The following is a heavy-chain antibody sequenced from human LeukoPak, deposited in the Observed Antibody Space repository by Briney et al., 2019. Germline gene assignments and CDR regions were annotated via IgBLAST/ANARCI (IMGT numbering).Heavy chain of an antibody. D-gene: IGHD1-26*01. J-gene: IGHJ4*02. CDR3: ARVWDGIVGATTISFDY. CDR2: ISSSGSTI. CDR1: GFTFSSYE. V-gene: IGHV3-48*03. Sequence: PGGSLRLSCAASGFTFSSYEMNWVRQAPGKGLEWVSYISSSGSTIYYADSVKGRFTISRDNAKNSLYLQMNSLRAEDTAVYYCARVWDGIVGATTISFDYWGQGTLVTVSS.